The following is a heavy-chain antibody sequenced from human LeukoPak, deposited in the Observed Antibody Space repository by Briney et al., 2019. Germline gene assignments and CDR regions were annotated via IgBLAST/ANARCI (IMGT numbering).Heavy chain of an antibody. Sequence: SETLSLTCAVHGESFSGYYWCWMRQPPGKGLGWVGEINHSGRTNYNPALKRPVTISVDKYKNQFYLKLSSVTAADTAVYYCARESPASGFDYWGQGTLVTVSS. CDR2: INHSGRT. D-gene: IGHD3-10*01. V-gene: IGHV4-34*01. CDR1: GESFSGYY. J-gene: IGHJ4*02. CDR3: ARESPASGFDY.